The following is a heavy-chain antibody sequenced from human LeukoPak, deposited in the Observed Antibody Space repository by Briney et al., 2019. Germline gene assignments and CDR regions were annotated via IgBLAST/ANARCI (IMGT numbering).Heavy chain of an antibody. CDR3: ARCGIVGDTTSNYYFDY. D-gene: IGHD1-26*01. CDR1: GFTFSSYG. V-gene: IGHV3-23*01. J-gene: IGHJ4*02. CDR2: ISGSVART. Sequence: SLRLSCAASGFTFSSYGMSWVRQAPGKGMEWDSTISGSVARTYKADSVTGRLTISTHHSKNPLSLQTNSLRAADTAVYSCARCGIVGDTTSNYYFDYWGQGALVTVSS.